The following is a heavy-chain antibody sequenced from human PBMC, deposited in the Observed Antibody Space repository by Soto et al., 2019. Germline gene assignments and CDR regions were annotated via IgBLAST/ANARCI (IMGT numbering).Heavy chain of an antibody. D-gene: IGHD3-10*01. CDR1: GFTFISYA. Sequence: LRLSCAASGFTFISYAMSWVRQAPGKGLEGVSAISGSGGSTYYADSVKGRFTISRDNSKNTLYLQMNSLRAEDTAVYYCAKDSITMVRPRYYGMDVWGQGTTVTVSS. J-gene: IGHJ6*02. V-gene: IGHV3-23*01. CDR2: ISGSGGST. CDR3: AKDSITMVRPRYYGMDV.